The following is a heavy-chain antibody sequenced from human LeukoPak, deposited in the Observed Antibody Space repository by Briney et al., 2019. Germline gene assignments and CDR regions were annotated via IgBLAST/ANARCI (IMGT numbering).Heavy chain of an antibody. CDR1: GFTFSSYE. D-gene: IGHD6-13*01. V-gene: IGHV3-48*03. Sequence: GGSLRLSCAASGFTFSSYEMNWVRQAPGKGLEWVSYISSSGSTIYYADSVKGRFTISRDNAKNSLYLQMNSLRAEDTAVYYCAKLGAAAGHDYWGQGTLVTVSS. CDR3: AKLGAAAGHDY. CDR2: ISSSGSTI. J-gene: IGHJ4*02.